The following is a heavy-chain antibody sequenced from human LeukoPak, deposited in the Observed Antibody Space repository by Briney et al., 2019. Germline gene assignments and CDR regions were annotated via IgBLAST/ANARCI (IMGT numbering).Heavy chain of an antibody. D-gene: IGHD2-15*01. J-gene: IGHJ4*02. CDR2: IYYSGST. V-gene: IGHV4-39*07. CDR3: YCSGGD. CDR1: GGSISSSSYY. Sequence: PSETLSLTCTVSGGSISSSSYYWGWIRQPPGKGLEWIGSIYYSGSTYYNPSLKSRVTISVDKSKTQFSLKLSSVTAADTAVYYCYCSGGDWGQGTLVTVSS.